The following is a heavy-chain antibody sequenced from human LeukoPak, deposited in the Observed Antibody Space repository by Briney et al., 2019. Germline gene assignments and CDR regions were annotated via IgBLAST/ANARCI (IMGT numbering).Heavy chain of an antibody. CDR2: IYSSGTT. D-gene: IGHD4-17*01. CDR1: GGSISNDSYY. V-gene: IGHV4-61*02. CDR3: ARGRGTTVTTYYFEN. J-gene: IGHJ4*02. Sequence: PSETLSLTCTVSGGSISNDSYYWSWIRQPAGRGLEWIGRIYSSGTTNYNPSLKSRVIISVNTSKNQFSLTVASVTAADTAVYYCARGRGTTVTTYYFENWGQGTRVIVSS.